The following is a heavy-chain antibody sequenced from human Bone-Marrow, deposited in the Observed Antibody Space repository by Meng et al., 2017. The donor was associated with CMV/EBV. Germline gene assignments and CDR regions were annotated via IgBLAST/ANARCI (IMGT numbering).Heavy chain of an antibody. Sequence: SETLSLTCTVSGGSISSYDWSWIRQPPGKGLEWIGYIYYSGSTNYNPSLKSRVTISVDTSKNQFSLKLSSVTAADTAVYYCARVQARLPYYYGMDVWGQGTTVPVSS. CDR2: IYYSGST. J-gene: IGHJ6*02. D-gene: IGHD4-11*01. CDR1: GGSISSYD. CDR3: ARVQARLPYYYGMDV. V-gene: IGHV4-59*01.